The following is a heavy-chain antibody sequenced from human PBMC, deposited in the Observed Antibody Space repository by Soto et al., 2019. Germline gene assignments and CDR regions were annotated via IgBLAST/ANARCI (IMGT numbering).Heavy chain of an antibody. CDR2: ISGNTGHA. CDR1: GFPFSNYA. Sequence: EVQMLESGGGLVQPGGSLRLSCAASGFPFSNYAMTWVRQAPGKGLEWVSGISGNTGHAYYADSVKDRFTISRDNSKNTLYLPMDSLRAEDTAVYYCAKVPSQYIWGSYLRYYDYWGQGTLVTVSS. CDR3: AKVPSQYIWGSYLRYYDY. V-gene: IGHV3-23*01. J-gene: IGHJ4*02. D-gene: IGHD3-16*02.